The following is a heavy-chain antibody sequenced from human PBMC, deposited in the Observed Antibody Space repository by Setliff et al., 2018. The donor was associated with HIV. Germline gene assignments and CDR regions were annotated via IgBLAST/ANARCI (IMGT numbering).Heavy chain of an antibody. CDR3: ARAAAGYFDY. D-gene: IGHD6-13*01. Sequence: GSLRLSCAASGVTFSSYAMHWVRQAPGKGLEWVAVISFDGSNKYYADSVKGRFTISRDNSKNTVSLQMNSLKTEDTAVYYCARAAAGYFDYWGQGTLVTVSS. CDR2: ISFDGSNK. J-gene: IGHJ4*02. CDR1: GVTFSSYA. V-gene: IGHV3-30*04.